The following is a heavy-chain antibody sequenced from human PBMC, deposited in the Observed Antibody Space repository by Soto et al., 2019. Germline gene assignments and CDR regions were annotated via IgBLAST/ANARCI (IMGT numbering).Heavy chain of an antibody. CDR1: GYTFTGYY. V-gene: IGHV1-2*02. J-gene: IGHJ6*02. CDR3: ARERYQVISDGMDV. D-gene: IGHD2-2*01. CDR2: INPETGGT. Sequence: ASVNVSCKSSGYTFTGYYVHWVREAPGQGLEWMGWINPETGGTSDAQKFQGRVTLSRDTSINTAYLELSRLRFDDAAVYFCARERYQVISDGMDVWGQGTTVTVSS.